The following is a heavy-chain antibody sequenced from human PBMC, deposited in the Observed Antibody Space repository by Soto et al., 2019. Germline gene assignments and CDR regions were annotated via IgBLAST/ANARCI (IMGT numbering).Heavy chain of an antibody. V-gene: IGHV3-23*04. CDR2: IRGAAAYT. CDR1: GFSFRNQW. J-gene: IGHJ4*02. CDR3: AKSTYCAGDCYSKDFDS. Sequence: EVQLEESGGGSVQLGESLRVSCVASGFSFRNQWMHWVRQVAGKGLVWVSSIRGAAAYTHYADSVKGRFTISRDNLKNTLYLQMSSLRAEDTAIYYCAKSTYCAGDCYSKDFDSWGQGTLVTVSP. D-gene: IGHD2-21*02.